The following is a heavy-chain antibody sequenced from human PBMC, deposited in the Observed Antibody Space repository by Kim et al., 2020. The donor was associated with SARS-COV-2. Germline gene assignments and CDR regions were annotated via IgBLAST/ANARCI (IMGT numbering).Heavy chain of an antibody. V-gene: IGHV3-30*04. CDR1: GFTFSSYA. Sequence: GGSLRLSCAASGFTFSSYAMHWVRQAPGKGLEWVAVISYDGSNKYYADSVKGRFTISRDNSKNTLYLQMNSLRAEDTAVYYCASADTAMVTVGSLDYWGQGTLVTVSS. J-gene: IGHJ4*02. CDR3: ASADTAMVTVGSLDY. CDR2: ISYDGSNK. D-gene: IGHD5-18*01.